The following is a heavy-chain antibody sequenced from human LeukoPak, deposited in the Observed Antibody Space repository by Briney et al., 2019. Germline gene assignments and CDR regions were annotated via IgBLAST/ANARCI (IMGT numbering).Heavy chain of an antibody. Sequence: PGGSLRLSCAASGFTFSSHAIHWVRQAPGKGLEWVAVISYDGRKKYYADSVKGRFTISRDNSKNTLYLQMNSLRADDTAMYYCARDLTGSMDVWGQGTTVTVSS. J-gene: IGHJ6*02. V-gene: IGHV3-30*04. CDR1: GFTFSSHA. D-gene: IGHD1-14*01. CDR2: ISYDGRKK. CDR3: ARDLTGSMDV.